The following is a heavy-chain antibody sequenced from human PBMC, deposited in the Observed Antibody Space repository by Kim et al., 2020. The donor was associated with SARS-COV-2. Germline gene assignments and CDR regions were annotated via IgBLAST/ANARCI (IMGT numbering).Heavy chain of an antibody. CDR3: ARDPMVAGTYAFVI. CDR1: GGSISSYY. D-gene: IGHD2-15*01. Sequence: SETLSLTCTVSGGSISSYYWSWIRQPPGKGLEWIGYISYSGSTNYNPSLKSRVTISVDTSKNQFSLKLSSVTAADPTVYYFARDPMVAGTYAFVIWGQGT. J-gene: IGHJ3*02. V-gene: IGHV4-59*01. CDR2: ISYSGST.